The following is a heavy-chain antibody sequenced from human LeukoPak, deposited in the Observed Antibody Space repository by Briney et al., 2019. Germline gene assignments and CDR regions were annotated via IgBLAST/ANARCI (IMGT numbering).Heavy chain of an antibody. J-gene: IGHJ4*02. D-gene: IGHD1-20*01. CDR3: GLPRYNWNEPLDY. V-gene: IGHV1-2*02. Sequence: ASVKVSCKTAGYTFTDCYMHWVRQAPGQGLEWMGWINPNSGGTKYAQKFQGRVTMTRDTSINTAYMELSRLTYDDTAVYCAGLPRYNWNEPLDYWGQGTLVTVSS. CDR1: GYTFTDCY. CDR2: INPNSGGT.